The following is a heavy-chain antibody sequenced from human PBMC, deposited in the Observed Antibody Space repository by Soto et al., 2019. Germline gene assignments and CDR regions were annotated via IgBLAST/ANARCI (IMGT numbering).Heavy chain of an antibody. D-gene: IGHD6-19*01. Sequence: EVQLVESGGGLVQPGGSLRLSCAASGFTFSSYEMNWVRQAPGKGLEWVSYISSSGSTIYYADSVKGRFTISRDNAKNSLYLQMNSLRAEDTAVYYCARTPRMAGIPYYGMDVWGQGTTVTVSS. CDR1: GFTFSSYE. V-gene: IGHV3-48*03. J-gene: IGHJ6*02. CDR2: ISSSGSTI. CDR3: ARTPRMAGIPYYGMDV.